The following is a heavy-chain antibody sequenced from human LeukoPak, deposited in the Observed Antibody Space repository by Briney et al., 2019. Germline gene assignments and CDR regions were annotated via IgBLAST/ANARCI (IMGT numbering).Heavy chain of an antibody. CDR1: GGSISSGGYS. CDR3: ARERSGYDLDY. D-gene: IGHD5-12*01. Sequence: TASETLSLTCAVSGGSISSGGYSWSWIRQPPGKGLEWIGYIYYSGSTYYNPSLKSRVTISVDTSKNQFSLKLSSVTAADTAVYYCARERSGYDLDYWGQGTPVTVSS. V-gene: IGHV4-30-4*07. CDR2: IYYSGST. J-gene: IGHJ4*02.